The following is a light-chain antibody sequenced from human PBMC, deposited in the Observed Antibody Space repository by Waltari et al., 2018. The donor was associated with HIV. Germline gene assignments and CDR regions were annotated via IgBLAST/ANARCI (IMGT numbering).Light chain of an antibody. CDR1: SNAFGFENY. CDR2: EVN. V-gene: IGLV2-14*03. Sequence: QSVLTQPASVSGSPGQSVTISCTGTSNAFGFENYVPWYQQHPGKAPTLIIYEVNSRPSGVSDRFSGSKSGNTASLTISGLQNEDEANYFCTSYTTGDTLLFGGGTKLTVL. CDR3: TSYTTGDTLL. J-gene: IGLJ3*02.